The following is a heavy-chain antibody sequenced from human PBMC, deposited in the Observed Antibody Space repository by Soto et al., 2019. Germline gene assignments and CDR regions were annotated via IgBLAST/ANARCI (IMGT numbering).Heavy chain of an antibody. CDR2: INPILSMS. J-gene: IGHJ4*02. CDR3: ASSYGSGYRAFDY. CDR1: GDTFTFYS. V-gene: IGHV1-69*02. Sequence: QVQLVQSGAEVKKPGSSVRVSCKASGDTFTFYSINWVRQAPGLGLEWMGRINPILSMSNYAQRFQGRVRMTADKSTSTAYMELSSLRSADTAMYYCASSYGSGYRAFDYWGQGALVTVSS. D-gene: IGHD3-10*01.